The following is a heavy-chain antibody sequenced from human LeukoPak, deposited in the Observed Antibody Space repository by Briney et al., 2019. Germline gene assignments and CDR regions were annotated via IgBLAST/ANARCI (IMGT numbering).Heavy chain of an antibody. CDR1: GYSFTSYW. CDR3: ARSPDCSGGSCYSYWLDP. V-gene: IGHV5-51*01. D-gene: IGHD2-15*01. Sequence: GESLKISCKGSGYSFTSYWIGWVRQMPGKGLEWMGIIYPGDSDTRYSPSFQGQVTISADKSISTAYLQWSSLKASDTAMYYCARSPDCSGGSCYSYWLDPWGQRTLVTVSS. CDR2: IYPGDSDT. J-gene: IGHJ5*02.